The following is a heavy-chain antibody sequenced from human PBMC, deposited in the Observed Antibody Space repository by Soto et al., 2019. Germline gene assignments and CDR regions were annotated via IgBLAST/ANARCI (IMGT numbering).Heavy chain of an antibody. Sequence: EVQLVESGGGLIQPGGSLRLSCAASGFTVSSNYMSWVRQAPGKGLEWVSVIYSCGSTYYADSVKGRFTISRDNSKNTLYLKMNSLRAEDTAVYYCARDRRGSSTSCYHSSPYYGMDVWGQGTTVTVSS. D-gene: IGHD2-2*01. CDR3: ARDRRGSSTSCYHSSPYYGMDV. V-gene: IGHV3-66*03. J-gene: IGHJ6*02. CDR1: GFTVSSNY. CDR2: IYSCGST.